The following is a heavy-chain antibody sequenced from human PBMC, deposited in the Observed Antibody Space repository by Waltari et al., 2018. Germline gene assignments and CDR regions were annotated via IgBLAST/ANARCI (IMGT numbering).Heavy chain of an antibody. Sequence: VQLVESGGGLVQPGGSLKLSCVVSGLTVTAHALLWLRLASGRGLEWVGRIRSRFNGHTTAYGASVEGRFTISRDEAKNTAFLQMSSLKTEDTAVYYCTRAYYDFWSGFYSEYWGQGTLVTVSS. CDR1: GLTVTAHA. J-gene: IGHJ4*02. CDR2: IRSRFNGHTT. D-gene: IGHD3-3*01. V-gene: IGHV3-73*02. CDR3: TRAYYDFWSGFYSEY.